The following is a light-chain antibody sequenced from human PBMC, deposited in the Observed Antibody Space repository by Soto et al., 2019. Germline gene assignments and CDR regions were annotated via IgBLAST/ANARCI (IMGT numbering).Light chain of an antibody. CDR1: SSNIVTYS. V-gene: IGLV1-44*01. J-gene: IGLJ3*02. CDR3: ASWDDRLSRPV. CDR2: SDD. Sequence: QAVVTQPPSASGTPGQRVIMSCSGSSSNIVTYSVSWYQHLPGTAPKLLIYSDDKRPSGVPDRFSGSKSGTSASLAISGLQSEDEADYYCASWDDRLSRPVFGGGTKVTVL.